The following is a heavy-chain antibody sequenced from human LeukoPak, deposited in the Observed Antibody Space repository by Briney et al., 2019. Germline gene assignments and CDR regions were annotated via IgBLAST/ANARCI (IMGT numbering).Heavy chain of an antibody. CDR1: GYTFTSYY. J-gene: IGHJ4*02. D-gene: IGHD3-22*01. Sequence: ASVKVSCKASGYTFTSYYMHWVRQAPGQGLEWMGIINPSGGSTSYAQKFQGRVTMTTDTSTSTAYMELRSLRSDDTAVYYCAVDSSGHPFDYWGQGTLVTVSS. CDR2: INPSGGST. CDR3: AVDSSGHPFDY. V-gene: IGHV1-46*01.